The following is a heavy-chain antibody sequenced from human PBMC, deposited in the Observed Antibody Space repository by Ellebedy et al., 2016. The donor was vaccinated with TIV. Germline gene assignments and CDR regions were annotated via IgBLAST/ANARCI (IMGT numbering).Heavy chain of an antibody. Sequence: GESLKISXKASGYSFTTYWIGWVRQMPGKGLEWMGVFHPGDSDSRYNPSFEGQVTISADGSINTAYLQWSSLKASDTAMHYCARRDTMTVVVGGFDVWGQGTMLTVS. CDR3: ARRDTMTVVVGGFDV. V-gene: IGHV5-51*01. J-gene: IGHJ3*01. CDR2: FHPGDSDS. D-gene: IGHD3-22*01. CDR1: GYSFTTYW.